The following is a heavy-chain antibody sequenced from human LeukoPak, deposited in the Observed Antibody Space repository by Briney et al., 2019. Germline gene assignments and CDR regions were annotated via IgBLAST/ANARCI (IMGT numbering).Heavy chain of an antibody. CDR3: ARHGGTRVTLVEVYYFDY. J-gene: IGHJ4*02. D-gene: IGHD4-11*01. CDR2: IYHSGSS. Sequence: SETLSLTCTVSGYSISSEYYWGWIRQPPGKGLEWIGSIYHSGSSYYIPFLKSRVTMSVDTSKNQFSLKLSSVTAADTAVYYCARHGGTRVTLVEVYYFDYWGQGTLVTVSS. CDR1: GYSISSEYY. V-gene: IGHV4-38-2*02.